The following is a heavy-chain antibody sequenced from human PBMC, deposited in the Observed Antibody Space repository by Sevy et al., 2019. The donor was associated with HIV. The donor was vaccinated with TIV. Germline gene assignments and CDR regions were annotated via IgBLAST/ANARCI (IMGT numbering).Heavy chain of an antibody. J-gene: IGHJ4*02. CDR1: TFTFNDYW. CDR2: LYITETT. Sequence: GGSLRLSCAASTFTFNDYWMNWVRQAPGKGLEWVSVLYITETTYYADSVKGRFTISRDNSKNTLYLQMSSLRAEDTAVYYCARGKHVSGYYGSFDYWGLGTLVTVSS. D-gene: IGHD5-12*01. V-gene: IGHV3-53*01. CDR3: ARGKHVSGYYGSFDY.